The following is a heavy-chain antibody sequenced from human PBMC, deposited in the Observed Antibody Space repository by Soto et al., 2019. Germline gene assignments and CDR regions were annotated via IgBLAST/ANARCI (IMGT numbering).Heavy chain of an antibody. V-gene: IGHV1-46*02. CDR1: EHIFNNYY. Sequence: ASVKVSCKAPEHIFNNYYMHWVRQAPGQGLEWLGIINPSDSTAYAQNLQGRVTITRDPSASTVYMELRSLRSEDTAVYFCSGAVRVDYSGASKDHWGPGTLVTVSS. D-gene: IGHD4-4*01. CDR3: SGAVRVDYSGASKDH. J-gene: IGHJ4*02. CDR2: INPSDST.